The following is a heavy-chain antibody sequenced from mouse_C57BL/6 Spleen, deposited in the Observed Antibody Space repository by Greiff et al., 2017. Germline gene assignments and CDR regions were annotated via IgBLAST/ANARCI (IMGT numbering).Heavy chain of an antibody. V-gene: IGHV10-1*01. CDR2: IRSKSNNYAT. J-gene: IGHJ3*01. CDR1: GFSFNTYA. CDR3: VRLGFAY. Sequence: DVQLVESGGGLVQPKGSLKLSCAASGFSFNTYAMNWVRQAPGKGLEWVARIRSKSNNYATYYADSVKDRFTISSDDSESMLYLQMNNLKTEDTAMYYCVRLGFAYWGQGTLVTVSA.